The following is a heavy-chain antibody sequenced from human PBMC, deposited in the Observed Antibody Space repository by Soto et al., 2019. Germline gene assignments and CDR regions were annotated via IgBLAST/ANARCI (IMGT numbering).Heavy chain of an antibody. Sequence: XATLSLTCTVSGTSISSYYWSWIRQPPGKGLEWIANIHYSGTTNYNPSLASRVTLSVDTSKNQFSLKMTSVTAADRAMYFCARYNSYAIDYWRRATLVTVSS. J-gene: IGHJ4*02. V-gene: IGHV4-59*01. CDR1: GTSISSYY. D-gene: IGHD2-8*01. CDR2: IHYSGTT. CDR3: ARYNSYAIDY.